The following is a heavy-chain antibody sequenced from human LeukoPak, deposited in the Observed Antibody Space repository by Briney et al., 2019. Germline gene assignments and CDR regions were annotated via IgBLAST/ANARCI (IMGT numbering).Heavy chain of an antibody. V-gene: IGHV3-30*02. J-gene: IGHJ6*03. CDR1: GFTFSSYG. D-gene: IGHD1-14*01. Sequence: PGGSLRLSCAASGFTFSSYGMHWVRQAPGKGLEWVAFIRYDGGNKYYADSVKGRFTISRDNSKNTLYLQMNSLRTEDTAVYHCASGGRINYYYMDVWGKGTTVTVSS. CDR3: ASGGRINYYYMDV. CDR2: IRYDGGNK.